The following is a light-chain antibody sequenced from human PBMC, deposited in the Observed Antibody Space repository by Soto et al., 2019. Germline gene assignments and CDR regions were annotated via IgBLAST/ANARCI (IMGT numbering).Light chain of an antibody. CDR2: GAS. CDR1: QTVSRH. J-gene: IGKJ5*01. CDR3: QQYNNWPIT. Sequence: EIVMTQSPGTLSVSPGERATLSCRASQTVSRHLAWYQQKPGQAPRLLIYGASTRATGLPARFSGSGSGTQFTLTISSLQSEDFAVYYCQQYNNWPITFGQGTRLEI. V-gene: IGKV3-15*01.